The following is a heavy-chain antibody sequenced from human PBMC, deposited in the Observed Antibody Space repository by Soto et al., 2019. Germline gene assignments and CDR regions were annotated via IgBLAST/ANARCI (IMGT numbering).Heavy chain of an antibody. V-gene: IGHV4-39*01. CDR3: ARQLPITIFGVVIED. D-gene: IGHD3-3*01. CDR2: IYYSGST. Sequence: ASETLSLTCPFSGVSISSSSYYWGWIRQPPGKGLEWIGSIYYSGSTYYNPSLKSRVTISVDTSKNQFSLKLSSVTAADTAVYYCARQLPITIFGVVIEDWGQGTLVTVSS. CDR1: GVSISSSSYY. J-gene: IGHJ1*01.